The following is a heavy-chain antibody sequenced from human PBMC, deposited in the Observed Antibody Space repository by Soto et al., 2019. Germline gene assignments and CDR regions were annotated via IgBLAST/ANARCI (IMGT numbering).Heavy chain of an antibody. CDR3: VRDQDIWGYSVFSV. D-gene: IGHD2-15*01. Sequence: WVSRISNDGSSTTYADSVKGRFTISRDNARNTLYLQMNSLRADDTAVYFCVRDQDIWGYSVFSVWGQGAQVTASS. CDR2: ISNDGSST. J-gene: IGHJ4*02. V-gene: IGHV3-74*01.